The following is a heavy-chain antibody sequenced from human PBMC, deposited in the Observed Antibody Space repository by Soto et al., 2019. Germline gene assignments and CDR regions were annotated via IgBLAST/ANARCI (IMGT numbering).Heavy chain of an antibody. CDR1: GFTFSSYA. CDR2: ISYDGSNK. Sequence: GGSLRLSCAASGFTFSSYAMHWVRQAPGKGLEWVAVISYDGSNKYYADSVKGRFTISRDNSKNTLYLQMNSLRAEDTAVYYCARSRGYSGYDSPRGAFDIWGQGTMVTVSS. J-gene: IGHJ3*02. CDR3: ARSRGYSGYDSPRGAFDI. V-gene: IGHV3-30-3*01. D-gene: IGHD5-12*01.